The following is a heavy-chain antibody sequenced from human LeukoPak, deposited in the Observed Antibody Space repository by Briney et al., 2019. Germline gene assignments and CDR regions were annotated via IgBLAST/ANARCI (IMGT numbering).Heavy chain of an antibody. V-gene: IGHV3-20*04. CDR3: ARDLYSSSWYFVSPGGY. D-gene: IGHD6-13*01. J-gene: IGHJ4*02. CDR2: INWNGGST. CDR1: GSTFDDYG. Sequence: PGGSLRLSCAASGSTFDDYGMSWVRQAPGKGLEWVSGINWNGGSTGYADSVKGRFTISRDNAKNSLYLQMNSLRAEDTALYYCARDLYSSSWYFVSPGGYWGQGTLVTVSS.